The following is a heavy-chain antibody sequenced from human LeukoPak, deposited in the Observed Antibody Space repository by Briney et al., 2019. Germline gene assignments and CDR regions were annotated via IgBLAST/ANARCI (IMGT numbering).Heavy chain of an antibody. CDR3: ARESLFFYNYFGMDV. CDR1: GFILSTYW. Sequence: GGSLRLSCAASGFILSTYWMNWVRQAPGKGREWVANLKEDGSEKYYVDSVKGRFTISRDNAKNSLYLKMNSLRAEDTAVYYCARESLFFYNYFGMDVWGKGTTVIVSS. J-gene: IGHJ6*04. CDR2: LKEDGSEK. D-gene: IGHD3-3*01. V-gene: IGHV3-7*03.